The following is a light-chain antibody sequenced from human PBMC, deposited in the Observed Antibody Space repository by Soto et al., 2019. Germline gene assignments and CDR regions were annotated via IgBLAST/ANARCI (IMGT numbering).Light chain of an antibody. Sequence: EIVMTQSQATLSLSPGERATPSCRASTSVGQYLVWYQQRPGQAPRLLIYAASNRATGIPARFSGRGSGTDFTLTISSLEPEDFAVYYCQQRGNRPPWTFGQGTRWIS. V-gene: IGKV3-11*01. J-gene: IGKJ1*01. CDR2: AAS. CDR1: TSVGQY. CDR3: QQRGNRPPWT.